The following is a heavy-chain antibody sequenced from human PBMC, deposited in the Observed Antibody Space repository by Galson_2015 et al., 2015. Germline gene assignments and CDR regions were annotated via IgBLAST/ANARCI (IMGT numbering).Heavy chain of an antibody. J-gene: IGHJ6*02. Sequence: SGAEVTKAGESLAISCRASGYRSSTYWIAWARQMPGKGLEWMGIINPGDSDTRYSPSLQGQVTISVDKPMSTAYLPWSSLKASDTAVYYCARHRAAGGGYYYGMDVWGQGTTVTVSS. D-gene: IGHD6-13*01. CDR2: INPGDSDT. CDR1: GYRSSTYW. V-gene: IGHV5-51*01. CDR3: ARHRAAGGGYYYGMDV.